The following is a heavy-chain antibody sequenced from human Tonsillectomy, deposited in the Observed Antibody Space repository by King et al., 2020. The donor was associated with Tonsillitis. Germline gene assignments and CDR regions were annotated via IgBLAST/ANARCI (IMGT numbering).Heavy chain of an antibody. CDR3: ARPIVGGDYYYYMDV. CDR2: INHGGRT. V-gene: IGHV4-34*01. CDR1: GGSFSGYY. J-gene: IGHJ6*03. Sequence: VQLQQWGAGLLKPSDTLSLTCAVYGGSFSGYYWSWVRQPPGKGLAWIGEINHGGRTNSNPSLKSRVTMSVDTSRDQFSRKLRSVTAAETALYYCARPIVGGDYYYYMDVWGKGTMVTVSS. D-gene: IGHD1-26*01.